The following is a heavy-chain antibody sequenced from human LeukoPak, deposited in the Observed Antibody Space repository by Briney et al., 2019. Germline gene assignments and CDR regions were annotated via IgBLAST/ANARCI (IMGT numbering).Heavy chain of an antibody. V-gene: IGHV1-18*01. J-gene: IGHJ6*03. CDR3: ARADCSRHSCYTDYYYMDI. CDR1: GYTFTSYG. Sequence: GASVKVSCKASGYTFTSYGISWVRQAPGQGLEWMGWISAYNGNTNYAQKLQGRVTMTTDTSTSTAYMELRSLRSDDTAVYYCARADCSRHSCYTDYYYMDIWGKGTTIIVSS. CDR2: ISAYNGNT. D-gene: IGHD2-2*02.